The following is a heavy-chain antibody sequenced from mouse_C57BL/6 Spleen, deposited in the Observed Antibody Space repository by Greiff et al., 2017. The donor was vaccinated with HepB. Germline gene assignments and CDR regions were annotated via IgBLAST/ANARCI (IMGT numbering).Heavy chain of an antibody. CDR2: IYPGSGST. D-gene: IGHD2-1*01. CDR1: GYTFTSYW. CDR3: AREDYGNWGYFDY. V-gene: IGHV1-55*01. Sequence: VQLVESGAELVKPGASVKMSCKASGYTFTSYWITWVKQRPGQGLEWIGDIYPGSGSTNYNEKFKSKATLTVDTSSSTAYMQLSSLTSEDSAVYYCAREDYGNWGYFDYWGQGTTLTVSS. J-gene: IGHJ2*01.